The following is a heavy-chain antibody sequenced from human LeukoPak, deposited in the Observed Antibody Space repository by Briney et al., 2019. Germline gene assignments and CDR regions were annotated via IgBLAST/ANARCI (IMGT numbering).Heavy chain of an antibody. J-gene: IGHJ5*02. CDR1: GGSISSGYSC. D-gene: IGHD1-26*01. Sequence: SESLSLTCTVSGGSISSGYSCWSWLRQPPGRGLEWFAYIYFSGTTYYNPSPKSRFTRSVDTSKNQFTLKLSSVTAADTAVYYCARAGQWELLRSNCFDPWGQGTLVTVSS. V-gene: IGHV4-30-4*01. CDR3: ARAGQWELLRSNCFDP. CDR2: IYFSGTT.